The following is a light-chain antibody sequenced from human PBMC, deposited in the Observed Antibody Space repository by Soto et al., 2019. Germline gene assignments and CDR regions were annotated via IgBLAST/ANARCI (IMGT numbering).Light chain of an antibody. CDR3: HQYNSYWT. J-gene: IGKJ1*01. V-gene: IGKV1-27*01. CDR1: QGISNY. CDR2: AAS. Sequence: DIQMTQSPSSLSASVGDRVTITCRASQGISNYLAWYQQKPGKVPKLLIYAASTVQSGVPSRFSGSGSGTEFTLSISSLQPDDFATYYCHQYNSYWTFGQGTKVDIK.